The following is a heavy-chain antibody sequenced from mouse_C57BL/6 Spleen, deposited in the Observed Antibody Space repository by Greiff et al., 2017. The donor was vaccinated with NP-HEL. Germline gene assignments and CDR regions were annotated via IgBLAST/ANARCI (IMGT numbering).Heavy chain of an antibody. V-gene: IGHV1-26*01. CDR3: ARRDDYDGPWFAY. J-gene: IGHJ3*01. CDR2: INPNNGGT. CDR1: GYTFTDYY. Sequence: VQLQQSGPELVKPGASVKISCKASGYTFTDYYMNWVKQSHGKSLEWIGDINPNNGGTSYNQKFKGKATLTVDKSSSTAYMELRSLTSEDSAVYYCARRDDYDGPWFAYWGQGTLVTVSA. D-gene: IGHD2-4*01.